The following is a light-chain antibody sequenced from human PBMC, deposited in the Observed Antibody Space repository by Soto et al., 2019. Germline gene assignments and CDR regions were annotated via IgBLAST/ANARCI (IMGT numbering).Light chain of an antibody. CDR2: SDV. J-gene: IGLJ2*01. CDR1: SSNIGANP. Sequence: QSVLTQPPSASATPGQRVTISCSGSSSNIGANPVNWYRQLPGTAPKLLLYSDVQRPSGVPDRVSGSKSGNSASLAISGLQSEDEADYFCAAWDDSLNAVLFGGGTKLTVL. V-gene: IGLV1-44*01. CDR3: AAWDDSLNAVL.